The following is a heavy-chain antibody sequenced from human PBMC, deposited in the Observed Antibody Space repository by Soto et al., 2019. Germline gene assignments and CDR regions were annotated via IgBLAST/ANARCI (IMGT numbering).Heavy chain of an antibody. J-gene: IGHJ4*02. V-gene: IGHV1-18*01. CDR3: ARDSLPTQRYYDFWSGYQPFFDY. Sequence: ASVKVSCKASGYTFTSYGISWVRQAPGQGLEWMGWISAYNGNTNYAQKLQGRVTMTTDTSTSTAYMELRSLRSDDTAVYYCARDSLPTQRYYDFWSGYQPFFDYWGQGTLVTVSS. CDR2: ISAYNGNT. D-gene: IGHD3-3*01. CDR1: GYTFTSYG.